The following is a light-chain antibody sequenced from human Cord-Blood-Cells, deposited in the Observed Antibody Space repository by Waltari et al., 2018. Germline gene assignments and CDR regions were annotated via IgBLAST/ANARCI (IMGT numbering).Light chain of an antibody. CDR2: WAS. J-gene: IGKJ3*01. CDR3: QQYYSTPLT. CDR1: TSVVYSSNNKNY. Sequence: DIVMTKSPDSLVVSLGERAPINCKTSTSVVYSSNNKNYLAWYQQKPGQPPKLLIYWASTRESGVPDRFSGSGSGTDFTLTISSLQAEDVAVYYCQQYYSTPLTFGPGTKVDIK. V-gene: IGKV4-1*01.